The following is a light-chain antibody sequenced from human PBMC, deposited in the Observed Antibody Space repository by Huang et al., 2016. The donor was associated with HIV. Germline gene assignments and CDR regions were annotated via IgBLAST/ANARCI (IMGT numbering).Light chain of an antibody. CDR1: QSVSSY. V-gene: IGKV3-11*01. J-gene: IGKJ5*01. Sequence: EIVLTQYPATLSLSPGERATLSCWASQSVSSYLAWYQQKPGQAPRLLIYDASNRATGIPARFSGSGSGTDFTLTISSLEPEDFAVYYCQQRSNWPPITFGQGTRLEMK. CDR3: QQRSNWPPIT. CDR2: DAS.